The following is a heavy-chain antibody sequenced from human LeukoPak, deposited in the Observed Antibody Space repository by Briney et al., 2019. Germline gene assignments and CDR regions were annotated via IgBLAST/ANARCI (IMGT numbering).Heavy chain of an antibody. CDR3: ARQDYYDSSGYSY. CDR2: ISAYNGNT. V-gene: IGHV1-18*01. D-gene: IGHD3-22*01. J-gene: IGHJ4*02. Sequence: ASVKVSCKASGGTFSSYAISWVRQAPGQGLEWMGWISAYNGNTNYAQKLQGRVTMTTDTSTSTAYMELRSLRSDDTAVYYCARQDYYDSSGYSYWGQGTLVTVSS. CDR1: GGTFSSYA.